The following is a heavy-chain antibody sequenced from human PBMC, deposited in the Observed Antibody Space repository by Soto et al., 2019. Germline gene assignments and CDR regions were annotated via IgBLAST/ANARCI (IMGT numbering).Heavy chain of an antibody. J-gene: IGHJ6*02. CDR1: GFTFSSYG. CDR2: ISYDGSNK. Sequence: HPGGSLRLSCAASGFTFSSYGMHWVRQAPGKGLEWVAVISYDGSNKYYADSVKGRFTISRDNSKNTLYLQMNSLRAEDTAVYYCAKAKSSGWSGGLYYYYGMDVWGQGTTVTVSS. CDR3: AKAKSSGWSGGLYYYYGMDV. V-gene: IGHV3-30*18. D-gene: IGHD6-19*01.